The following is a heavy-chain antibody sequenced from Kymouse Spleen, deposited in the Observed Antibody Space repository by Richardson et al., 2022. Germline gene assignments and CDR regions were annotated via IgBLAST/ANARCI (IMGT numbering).Heavy chain of an antibody. J-gene: IGHJ4*02. CDR2: INHSGST. V-gene: IGHV4-34*01. CDR1: GGSFSGYY. Sequence: QVQLQQWGAGLLKPSETLSLTCAVYGGSFSGYYWSWIRQPPGKGLEWIGEINHSGSTNYNPSLKSRVTISVDTSKNQFSLKLSSVTAADTAVYYCARAVTVTIFFDYWGQGTLVTVSS. D-gene: IGHD4-11,IGHD4-11*01. CDR3: ARAVTVTIFFDY.